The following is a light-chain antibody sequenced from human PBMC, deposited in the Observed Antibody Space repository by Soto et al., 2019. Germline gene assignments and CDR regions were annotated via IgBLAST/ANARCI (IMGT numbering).Light chain of an antibody. J-gene: IGLJ2*01. Sequence: QPATVPGSPGQSITLSCTGTSSDVGGYNFVSSYQQHPGKAPKLIIYDVSNRPSGVSYRFSGSKSGNTASLTISGLQAEDEADYYCTSWTTSTTMIFGGGTKVTVL. CDR3: TSWTTSTTMI. CDR1: SSDVGGYNF. V-gene: IGLV2-14*01. CDR2: DVS.